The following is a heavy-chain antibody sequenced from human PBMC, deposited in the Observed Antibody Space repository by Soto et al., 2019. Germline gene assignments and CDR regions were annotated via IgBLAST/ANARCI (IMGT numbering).Heavy chain of an antibody. CDR1: GFTFSNYA. V-gene: IGHV3-23*01. J-gene: IGHJ4*02. D-gene: IGHD3-22*01. Sequence: EVQVLESGGGLVQPGGSLRLSCAASGFTFSNYAMSWVRQAPGKGLEWVSVISGSGGSTYYADSVKGRFTISRDNSKNALSLQMNSLRAEDTAVYYCAKGYYYDSTGHCSVRESSFDYWGQGTLVTVSS. CDR2: ISGSGGST. CDR3: AKGYYYDSTGHCSVRESSFDY.